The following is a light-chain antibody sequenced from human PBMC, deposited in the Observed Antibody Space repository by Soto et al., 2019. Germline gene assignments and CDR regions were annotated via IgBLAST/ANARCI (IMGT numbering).Light chain of an antibody. CDR3: QVWDSSTEV. CDR2: RDS. V-gene: IGLV3-9*01. CDR1: NIGSKN. Sequence: SYELTQPLSVSVALGQTARITCGGNNIGSKNVHWYQQKPGQAPVLVIYRDSNRPSGIPERFSGSNSGNTATLTISRAQAGDEADYYCQVWDSSTEVVGGGTKLTVL. J-gene: IGLJ2*01.